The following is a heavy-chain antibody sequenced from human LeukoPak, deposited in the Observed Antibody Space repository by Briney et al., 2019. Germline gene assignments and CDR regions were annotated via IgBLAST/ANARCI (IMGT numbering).Heavy chain of an antibody. V-gene: IGHV1-24*01. D-gene: IGHD2-2*01. CDR2: FDPEDGET. Sequence: ASVKVSCKVSGYTLTELSMHWVRQAPGKGLEWMGGFDPEDGETIYAQKFQGRVTMTEDTSTDTAYMELSSLRSEDTAVYYCATVPLVPAASWFDPWGQGTLVTVSS. J-gene: IGHJ5*02. CDR1: GYTLTELS. CDR3: ATVPLVPAASWFDP.